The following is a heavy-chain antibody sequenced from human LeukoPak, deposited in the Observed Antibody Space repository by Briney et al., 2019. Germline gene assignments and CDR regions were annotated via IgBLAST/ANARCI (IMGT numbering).Heavy chain of an antibody. CDR2: ISYDGSNK. CDR1: GSTFSNYA. D-gene: IGHD1-26*01. V-gene: IGHV3-30-3*01. J-gene: IGHJ6*02. Sequence: PGRSLRLSCAASGSTFSNYAMHWVRQAPGKGLEWVALISYDGSNKYYADSVKGRFTISRDDSKNTLYLQMNSLRAEDTAVYYCARPVGAYYYYGMDVWGQGTTVTVSS. CDR3: ARPVGAYYYYGMDV.